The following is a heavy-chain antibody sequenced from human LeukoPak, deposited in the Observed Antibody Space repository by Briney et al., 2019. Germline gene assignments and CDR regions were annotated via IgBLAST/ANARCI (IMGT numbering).Heavy chain of an antibody. CDR1: GYTFTSYY. Sequence: ASVKVSCKASGYTFTSYYMHWVRQAPGQGLEWMGIINPSGGSTSYAQKFQGRVTMTRDMSTSTVYMELSSLRSEDTAVYYCARDGSSSWYVGFQKPFDYWGQGTLVTVSS. CDR3: ARDGSSSWYVGFQKPFDY. D-gene: IGHD6-13*01. J-gene: IGHJ4*02. V-gene: IGHV1-46*01. CDR2: INPSGGST.